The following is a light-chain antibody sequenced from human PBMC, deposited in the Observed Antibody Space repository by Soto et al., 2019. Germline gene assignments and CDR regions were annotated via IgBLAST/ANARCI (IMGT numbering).Light chain of an antibody. CDR1: QSSSSY. CDR2: AAS. V-gene: IGKV1-39*01. CDR3: QQSYGTPRT. Sequence: DIQMTQSPSSLSASVGDRVTITCRASQSSSSYLNWYQQKPGKAPKLLIYAASSLQSGVPSRFSGSGSGTDCTLTISSLQPEDFATYFCQQSYGTPRTFGQGTQVEIK. J-gene: IGKJ1*01.